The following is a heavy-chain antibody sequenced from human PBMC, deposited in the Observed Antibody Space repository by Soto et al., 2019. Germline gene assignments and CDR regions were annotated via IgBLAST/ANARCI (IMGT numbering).Heavy chain of an antibody. J-gene: IGHJ6*02. CDR3: AKDLWYYYDSSGYLQGGMDV. V-gene: IGHV3-23*01. Sequence: EVQLLESGGGLVQPGGSLRLSCAASGFTFSSYAMSWGRQAPGKGLEWVSAISGSGGSTYYADSVKGRFTISRDNSKNTLYLQMNSLRAEDTAVYYCAKDLWYYYDSSGYLQGGMDVWGQGTTVTVSS. D-gene: IGHD3-22*01. CDR1: GFTFSSYA. CDR2: ISGSGGST.